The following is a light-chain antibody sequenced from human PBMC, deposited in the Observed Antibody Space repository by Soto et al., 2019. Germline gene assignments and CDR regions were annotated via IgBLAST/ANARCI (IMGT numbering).Light chain of an antibody. CDR2: EVS. J-gene: IGLJ1*01. CDR1: SSDVGGYNY. V-gene: IGLV2-8*01. CDR3: SSYAGSNNFV. Sequence: QSVLTHPASASGSPGQSVTISCTGTSSDVGGYNYVSWYQQHPGKAPKLMIYEVSKRPSGVPDRFSGSKSGNTASLTVSGLQAEDEADYYCSSYAGSNNFVFGTGTKVTVL.